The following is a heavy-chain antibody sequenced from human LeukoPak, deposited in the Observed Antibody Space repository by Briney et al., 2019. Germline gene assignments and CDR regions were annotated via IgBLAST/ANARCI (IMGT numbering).Heavy chain of an antibody. CDR1: GYTFTSYD. J-gene: IGHJ4*02. D-gene: IGHD5-18*01. Sequence: ASVKVPCKASGYTFTSYDINWVRQATGQGLEWMGWMNPNSGDTGYAQKFQGRVTMTRNTSISTAYMELSSLRSEDTAVYYCAKRGYSYGDFDSWGQGTLVTVSS. V-gene: IGHV1-8*01. CDR2: MNPNSGDT. CDR3: AKRGYSYGDFDS.